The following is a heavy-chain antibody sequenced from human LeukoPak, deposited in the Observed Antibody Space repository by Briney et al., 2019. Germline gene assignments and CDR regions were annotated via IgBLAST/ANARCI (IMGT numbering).Heavy chain of an antibody. D-gene: IGHD1-26*01. V-gene: IGHV3-13*01. CDR3: VRQQTPHGNFDY. Sequence: GGSLRLSCATTGFTFSNHAMHWVRQPTGKGLEWVSAIGTAGDTFYPGSVKGRFTISRENAKNSLSLQMNSLRAEDTAVYYCVRQQTPHGNFDYWGQGTLVTVSS. J-gene: IGHJ4*02. CDR2: IGTAGDT. CDR1: GFTFSNHA.